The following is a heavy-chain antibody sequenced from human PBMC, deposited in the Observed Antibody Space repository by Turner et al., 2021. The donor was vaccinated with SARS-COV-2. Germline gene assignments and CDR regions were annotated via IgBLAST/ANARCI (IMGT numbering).Heavy chain of an antibody. V-gene: IGHV4-39*01. CDR1: GGSISSSSYY. J-gene: IGHJ6*03. CDR2: VYYRGNT. CDR3: ARVKSTVTTYHYYYMDV. D-gene: IGHD4-4*01. Sequence: QLQLQASGPGLVKPSETLSLTCSVSGGSISSSSYYWGWIRQPPGKGPEWIGSVYYRGNTYYNPSLESRVTISVDTSNNQFSLKLNSVTAADTAVYYCARVKSTVTTYHYYYMDVWGKGTTVTVSS.